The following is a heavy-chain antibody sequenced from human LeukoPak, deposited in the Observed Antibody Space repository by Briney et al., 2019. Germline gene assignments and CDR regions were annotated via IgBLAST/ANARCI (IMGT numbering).Heavy chain of an antibody. D-gene: IGHD6-13*01. V-gene: IGHV1-18*04. Sequence: GASVKVSCKASGYTFTGYYIHWVRQAPGQGLEWMGWISAYNGNTNYAQKLQGRVTMTTDTSTSTAYMELRSLRSDDTAVYYCARGSSWYSYDWFDPWGQGTLVTVSS. J-gene: IGHJ5*02. CDR3: ARGSSWYSYDWFDP. CDR2: ISAYNGNT. CDR1: GYTFTGYY.